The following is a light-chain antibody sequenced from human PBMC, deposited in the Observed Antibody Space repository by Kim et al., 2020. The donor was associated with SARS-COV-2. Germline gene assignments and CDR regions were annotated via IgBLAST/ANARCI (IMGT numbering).Light chain of an antibody. Sequence: SVKLTCTRSSGHSSYAIEWHQQQPEKGPRYLMKLNSDGSHSKGDGIPDRFSGSSSGAERYLTISSLQAEDEADYYCQTWGTGANWVFGGGTQLTVL. J-gene: IGLJ3*02. CDR2: LNSDGSH. V-gene: IGLV4-69*01. CDR1: SGHSSYA. CDR3: QTWGTGANWV.